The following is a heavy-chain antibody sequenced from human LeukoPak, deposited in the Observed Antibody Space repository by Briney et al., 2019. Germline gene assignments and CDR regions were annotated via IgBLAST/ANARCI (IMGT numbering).Heavy chain of an antibody. J-gene: IGHJ4*02. D-gene: IGHD5-18*01. CDR2: ISSSSSTI. CDR3: ARRGYSYGYADY. V-gene: IGHV3-48*02. CDR1: GFTFSSYS. Sequence: GGSLSLLSAASGFTFSSYSMNWVRQAPGKGLEWVSYISSSSSTIYYADSVKGRFTISRDNAKNSLYLQMNSLRDEDTAVYYCARRGYSYGYADYWGKRALVTVSS.